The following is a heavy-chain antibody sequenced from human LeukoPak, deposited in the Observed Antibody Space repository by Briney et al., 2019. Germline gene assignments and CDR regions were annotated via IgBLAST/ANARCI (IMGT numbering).Heavy chain of an antibody. V-gene: IGHV4-30-4*01. J-gene: IGHJ4*02. Sequence: PSETLSLTCTVSGGSISSGDYYWSWIRQPPGTGLEWIGYIYYSGSTYYNPSLKSRVTISVDTSKNQFSLKLSSVTAADTAVYYCARYDFWNGYYAPCYGGQGTLVTVS. CDR3: ARYDFWNGYYAPCY. CDR2: IYYSGST. CDR1: GGSISSGDYY. D-gene: IGHD3-3*01.